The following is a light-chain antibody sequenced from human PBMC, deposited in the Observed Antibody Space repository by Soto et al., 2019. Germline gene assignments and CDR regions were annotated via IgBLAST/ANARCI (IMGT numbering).Light chain of an antibody. J-gene: IGKJ4*01. CDR1: QSVSSNY. Sequence: EIVLTQSPGTLSLSPGERATLSCRASQSVSSNYLTWFQQKPGQAPRLLIYDASSRATGAPDRFSGSGSGRVFTLTISRLKPEDFAVYYCQRCQPYVYAPPLTFGGWTKVDIK. V-gene: IGKV3-20*01. CDR3: QRCQPYVYAPPLT. CDR2: DAS.